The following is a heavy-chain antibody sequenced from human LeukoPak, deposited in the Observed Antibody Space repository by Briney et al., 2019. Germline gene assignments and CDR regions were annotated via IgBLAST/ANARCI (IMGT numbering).Heavy chain of an antibody. CDR2: IYSGGST. Sequence: TGGSLRLSCAASGFTVSSNYMSWVRQAPGKGLEWVSLIYSGGSTYYADSVKGRFTISRDNSKNTLYLQMNSLRAEDTAVYYCARATAHDYYYYMDVWGKGTTVTISS. CDR3: ARATAHDYYYYMDV. CDR1: GFTVSSNY. J-gene: IGHJ6*03. V-gene: IGHV3-66*01. D-gene: IGHD2-21*02.